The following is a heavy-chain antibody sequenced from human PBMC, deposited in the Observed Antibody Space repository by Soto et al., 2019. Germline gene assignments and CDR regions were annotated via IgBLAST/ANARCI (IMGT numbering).Heavy chain of an antibody. CDR2: IIPILGIA. J-gene: IGHJ4*02. CDR1: GGTFSSYT. D-gene: IGHD3-9*01. V-gene: IGHV1-69*04. Sequence: GASVKVSCKASGGTFSSYTISWVRQAPGQGLEWMGRIIPILGIANYAQKFQGRVTITADKSTSTAYMELSSLRSEDTAVYYCARDSPYYDILTGYQPAPGYFDYWGQGTLVTVSS. CDR3: ARDSPYYDILTGYQPAPGYFDY.